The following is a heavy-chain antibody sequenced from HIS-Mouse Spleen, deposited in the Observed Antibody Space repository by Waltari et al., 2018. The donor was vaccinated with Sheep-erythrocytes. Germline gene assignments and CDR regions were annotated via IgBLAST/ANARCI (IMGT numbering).Heavy chain of an antibody. Sequence: QITLKESGPTLVKPTQTLTLTCTFSGFSLSTSGVGVGWFRQPPGKALEWLALIYWNGDKRYSPSLKSRLTITKDTSKNPVVLTMTNTDPVDTATYYCAHRHSAAAGTFNWFDPWGQGTLVTVSS. CDR2: IYWNGDK. CDR1: GFSLSTSGVG. D-gene: IGHD6-13*01. CDR3: AHRHSAAAGTFNWFDP. J-gene: IGHJ5*02. V-gene: IGHV2-5*01.